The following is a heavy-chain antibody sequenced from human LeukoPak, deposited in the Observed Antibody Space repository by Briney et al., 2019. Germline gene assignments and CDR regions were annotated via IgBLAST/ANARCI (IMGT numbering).Heavy chain of an antibody. Sequence: PSETLSLTCTVSGGSISSYYWSWIRQPPGKGLEWIGYIYYSGSTYYNPSLKSRVTISVDRSKNQFSLKLSSVTAADTAVYYCAREVDTAMAREGYWGQGTLVTVSS. CDR2: IYYSGST. V-gene: IGHV4-59*12. CDR1: GGSISSYY. D-gene: IGHD5-18*01. J-gene: IGHJ4*02. CDR3: AREVDTAMAREGY.